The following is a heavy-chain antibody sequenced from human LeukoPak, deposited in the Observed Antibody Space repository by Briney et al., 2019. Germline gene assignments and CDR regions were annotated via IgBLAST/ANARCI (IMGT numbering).Heavy chain of an antibody. CDR2: IWYDGNNE. V-gene: IGHV3-33*01. Sequence: GGSLRLSRAASGFTFSHFGMHWVRQAPGKGLEWVAVIWYDGNNEYYADSVKGRFTISRDNSQDTVYLQMNRLRAEDTAVYYCARKFCSSSSCYIDFWGQGTLVTVSS. CDR1: GFTFSHFG. D-gene: IGHD2-2*02. J-gene: IGHJ4*02. CDR3: ARKFCSSSSCYIDF.